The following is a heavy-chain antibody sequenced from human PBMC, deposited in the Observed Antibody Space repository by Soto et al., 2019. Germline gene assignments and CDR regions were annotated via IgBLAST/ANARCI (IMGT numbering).Heavy chain of an antibody. J-gene: IGHJ1*01. CDR3: AKLDTSGDMPTMAAAETH. D-gene: IGHD6-13*01. CDR2: MSYDGSKK. Sequence: QVQLVEFGGGVVQPGGSLRLSCAASGFSFSAYGMHWVRQSPGKGLEWVAVMSYDGSKKYYLDSVKGRFTISRDNSQKTLFLQMNTLRPEDSALYYCAKLDTSGDMPTMAAAETHWGQGTLVTVSS. V-gene: IGHV3-30*18. CDR1: GFSFSAYG.